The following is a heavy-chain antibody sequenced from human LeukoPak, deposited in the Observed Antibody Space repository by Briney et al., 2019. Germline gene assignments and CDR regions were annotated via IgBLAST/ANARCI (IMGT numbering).Heavy chain of an antibody. CDR1: GFTFSSYS. D-gene: IGHD3-3*01. CDR3: ARDSYPSPPWSGYPYEPADY. V-gene: IGHV3-21*01. Sequence: SGGSLRLSCAASGFTFSSYSMNWVRQAPGKGLEWVSSISSSSSYIYYADSVKGRFTISRDNAKNSLYLQMNSLRAENTAVYYCARDSYPSPPWSGYPYEPADYWGQGTLVTVSS. J-gene: IGHJ4*02. CDR2: ISSSSSYI.